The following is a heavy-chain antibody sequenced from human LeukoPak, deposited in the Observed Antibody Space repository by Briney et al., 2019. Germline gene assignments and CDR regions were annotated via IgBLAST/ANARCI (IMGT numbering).Heavy chain of an antibody. J-gene: IGHJ4*02. CDR2: MNPNSGNT. CDR1: GYTFTGYD. CDR3: ARDRGWLQLFY. Sequence: ASVTVSCKASGYTFTGYDINWVRQAPGQGLEWMGWMNPNSGNTGYAQKFQGRVTMTRNTSISTAYMELSSLRSEDTAVYYCARDRGWLQLFYWGQGTLVTVSS. V-gene: IGHV1-8*01. D-gene: IGHD5-24*01.